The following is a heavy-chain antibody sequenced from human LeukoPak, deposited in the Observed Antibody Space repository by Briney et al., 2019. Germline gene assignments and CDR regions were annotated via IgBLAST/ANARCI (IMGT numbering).Heavy chain of an antibody. CDR2: IAYDGSNK. CDR3: AKSTSSTRFDDAFDI. J-gene: IGHJ3*02. CDR1: GFTFSSLV. D-gene: IGHD2-2*01. V-gene: IGHV3-30*18. Sequence: PGGSLRLSCAASGFTFSSLVMHWVRQAPGKGLEWVALIAYDGSNKYYADSVKGRFTISRDNSKNTLYLQMNTLRAEDTALYYCAKSTSSTRFDDAFDIWGQGTMVTVSS.